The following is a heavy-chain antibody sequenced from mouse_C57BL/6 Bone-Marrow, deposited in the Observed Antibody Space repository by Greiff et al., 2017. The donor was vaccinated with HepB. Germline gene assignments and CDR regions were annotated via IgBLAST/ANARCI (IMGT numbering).Heavy chain of an antibody. CDR1: GYSITSGYY. J-gene: IGHJ3*01. Sequence: ESGPGLVKPSQSLSLTCSVTGYSITSGYYWNWIRQFPGNKLEWMGYISYDGSNNYNPSLKNRISITRDTSKNQFFLKLNSVTTEDTATYYCARGGGYWAYWGQGTLVTVSA. CDR2: ISYDGSN. CDR3: ARGGGYWAY. D-gene: IGHD2-3*01. V-gene: IGHV3-6*01.